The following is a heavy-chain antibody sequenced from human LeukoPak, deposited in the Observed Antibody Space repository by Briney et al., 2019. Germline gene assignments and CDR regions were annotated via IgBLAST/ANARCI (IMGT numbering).Heavy chain of an antibody. CDR2: FSYSGST. V-gene: IGHV4-59*02. CDR1: GGSVSSYY. CDR3: ARGPLDSGYTYFDY. D-gene: IGHD5-12*01. J-gene: IGHJ4*02. Sequence: SETLSLTCTVSGGSVSSYYWSWIRQPPGKGLEWIGYFSYSGSTNYNPSLKSRVTISVDTSKNQSSLKLSSVTAADTAVYYCARGPLDSGYTYFDYWGQGTLVSVAS.